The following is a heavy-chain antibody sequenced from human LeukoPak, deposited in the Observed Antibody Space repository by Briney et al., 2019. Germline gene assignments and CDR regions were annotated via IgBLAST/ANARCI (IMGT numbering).Heavy chain of an antibody. CDR1: GFTLSTYW. CDR3: ARETPDSSGWD. Sequence: PGGSLRLSCAASGFTLSTYWMSWVRQAPGKGLEWVANIKQDGSQKYYVDSVKGRFTISRDNAKNSLYLQVNSLRAEDTAVYYCARETPDSSGWDWGQGTLVTVSS. D-gene: IGHD6-19*01. V-gene: IGHV3-7*01. J-gene: IGHJ4*02. CDR2: IKQDGSQK.